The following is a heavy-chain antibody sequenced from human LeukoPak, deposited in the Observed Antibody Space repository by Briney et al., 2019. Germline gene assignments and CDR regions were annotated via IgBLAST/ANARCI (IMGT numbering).Heavy chain of an antibody. CDR3: ARSPTYYYGSGSYPVLDY. J-gene: IGHJ4*02. D-gene: IGHD3-10*01. Sequence: TSETLSLTCAVYGGSFSGYYWSWIRQPPGKGLEWIGEINHSGSTNYNPSLKSRVTISVDTSKNQFSLKLSSVTAADTAVYYCARSPTYYYGSGSYPVLDYWGQGTLVTVSS. V-gene: IGHV4-34*01. CDR2: INHSGST. CDR1: GGSFSGYY.